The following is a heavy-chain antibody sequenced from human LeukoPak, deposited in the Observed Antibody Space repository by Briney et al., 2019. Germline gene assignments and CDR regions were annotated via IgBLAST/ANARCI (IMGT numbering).Heavy chain of an antibody. Sequence: ASVKVSCKASGYTFTSYDINWVRQATGQGLEWMGWMNPISGNTGYAQKFQGRVTMTRNTSISTAYMELSSLRSEDTAVYYCARDRLAAAGTHYYYYMDVWGKGTTVTISS. D-gene: IGHD6-13*01. V-gene: IGHV1-8*01. CDR3: ARDRLAAAGTHYYYYMDV. CDR1: GYTFTSYD. J-gene: IGHJ6*03. CDR2: MNPISGNT.